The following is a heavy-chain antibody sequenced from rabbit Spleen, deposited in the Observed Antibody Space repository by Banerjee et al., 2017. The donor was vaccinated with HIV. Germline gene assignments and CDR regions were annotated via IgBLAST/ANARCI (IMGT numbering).Heavy chain of an antibody. Sequence: QEQLEESGGGLVKPGGTLTLTCKASGVSFSGSSYMCWVRQAPGKGLEWIACINTATGKAVYATWAKGRFTISRTSSTTVTLQMTSLTSADTATYFCARDSATSFSTYGMDLWGPGTLVTVS. CDR1: GVSFSGSSY. CDR2: INTATGKA. V-gene: IGHV1S45*01. CDR3: ARDSATSFSTYGMDL. D-gene: IGHD1-1*01. J-gene: IGHJ6*01.